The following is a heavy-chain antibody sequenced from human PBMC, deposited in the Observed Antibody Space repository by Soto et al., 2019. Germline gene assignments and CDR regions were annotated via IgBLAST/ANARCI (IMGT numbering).Heavy chain of an antibody. CDR3: AIDRSAALGYGMDV. D-gene: IGHD6-13*01. CDR1: GYVFSSYG. V-gene: IGHV1-18*01. Sequence: ASVKVSCKASGYVFSSYGISWVRQAPGQGLEWVGWISAYNGRTNSAQKFQVRVTMTTDTFTSTGYMELRSLRSDDTAVYYCAIDRSAALGYGMDVWGQGTTVTVSS. CDR2: ISAYNGRT. J-gene: IGHJ6*02.